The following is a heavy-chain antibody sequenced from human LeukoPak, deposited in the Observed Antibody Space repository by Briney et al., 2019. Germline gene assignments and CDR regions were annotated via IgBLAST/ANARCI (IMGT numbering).Heavy chain of an antibody. J-gene: IGHJ6*02. D-gene: IGHD2/OR15-2a*01. CDR3: AKDSRSKYYYYGMDV. CDR2: IRYDGSNK. Sequence: PGGSLRLSCAASGFTFSSYGMHWVRQAPGKGLEWVAFIRYDGSNKYYADSAKGRFTISRDNSKNTLYLQMNSLRAEDTAVYYCAKDSRSKYYYYGMDVWGQGTTVTVSS. CDR1: GFTFSSYG. V-gene: IGHV3-30*02.